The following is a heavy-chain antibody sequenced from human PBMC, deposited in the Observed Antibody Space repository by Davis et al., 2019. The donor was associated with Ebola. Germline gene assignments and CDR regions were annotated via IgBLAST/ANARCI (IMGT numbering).Heavy chain of an antibody. D-gene: IGHD2-2*01. CDR2: IYPGDSDT. CDR3: ARQGSVVPAAKDYYYYGMDV. CDR1: GYSFTSYW. J-gene: IGHJ6*04. Sequence: GESLKISCKASGYSFTSYWIGWVRQMPGKGLEWMGIIYPGDSDTRYSPSFQGQVTISADKSISTAYLQWSSLKASDTAMYYCARQGSVVPAAKDYYYYGMDVWGKGTTVTVSS. V-gene: IGHV5-51*01.